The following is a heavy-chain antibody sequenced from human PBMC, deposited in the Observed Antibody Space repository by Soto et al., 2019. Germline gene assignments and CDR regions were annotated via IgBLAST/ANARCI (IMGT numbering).Heavy chain of an antibody. CDR1: GFKFSDAW. D-gene: IGHD3-3*01. J-gene: IGHJ4*02. Sequence: PVGSLRLSCEASGFKFSDAWLSWVRQAPGKGPEWVGRMKSYGSGGTTDYAAPVKGRFTISRDDSRNTLYLQMNSLKTEDTAVYYYCWSRSINYYFDSWGQGTLVTVSS. CDR3: CWSRSINYYFDS. V-gene: IGHV3-15*01. CDR2: MKSYGSGGTT.